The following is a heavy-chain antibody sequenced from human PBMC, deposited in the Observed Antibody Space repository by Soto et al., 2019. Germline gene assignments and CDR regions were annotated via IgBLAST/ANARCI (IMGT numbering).Heavy chain of an antibody. V-gene: IGHV3-48*03. CDR3: EREGCSRTNCGYFDL. D-gene: IGHD2-2*01. Sequence: GGSLRLSCAASGFTFSSYVMNWVRQAPGKGLEWVSYIGSDGTTIYYADSVKGRFTISRDNAKNSLYLQLYSLRAEDTAVYYCEREGCSRTNCGYFDLWGRGTLVTVSS. CDR2: IGSDGTTI. J-gene: IGHJ2*01. CDR1: GFTFSSYV.